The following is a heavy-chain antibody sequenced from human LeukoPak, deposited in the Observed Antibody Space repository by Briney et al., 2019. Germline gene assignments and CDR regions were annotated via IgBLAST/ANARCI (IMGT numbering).Heavy chain of an antibody. CDR3: ARRGIVGAPLDYFDY. J-gene: IGHJ4*02. CDR2: INHSGST. D-gene: IGHD1-26*01. CDR1: GGSFSGYY. V-gene: IGHV4-34*01. Sequence: ASETLSLTCAVYGGSFSGYYWSWIRQPPGKGLEWIGEINHSGSTNYNPSLKSRVTISVDTSKNQFSLKLSSVTAADTAVYYCARRGIVGAPLDYFDYWGQGTLVTVSS.